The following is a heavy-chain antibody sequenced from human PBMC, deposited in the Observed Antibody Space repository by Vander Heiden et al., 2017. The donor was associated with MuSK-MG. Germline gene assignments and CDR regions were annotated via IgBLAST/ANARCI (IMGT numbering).Heavy chain of an antibody. Sequence: QVQLVQSGAEVKKPGASVKVSCKASGYTFTSYDINWVRQATGQGLEWMGWMNPNSGNTGYAQKFQGRVTMTRNTSISTAYMELSSLRSEDTAVYYCARGALLGDYYYYYYMDVWGKGTTVTVSS. V-gene: IGHV1-8*01. CDR3: ARGALLGDYYYYYYMDV. CDR2: MNPNSGNT. D-gene: IGHD3-16*01. J-gene: IGHJ6*03. CDR1: GYTFTSYD.